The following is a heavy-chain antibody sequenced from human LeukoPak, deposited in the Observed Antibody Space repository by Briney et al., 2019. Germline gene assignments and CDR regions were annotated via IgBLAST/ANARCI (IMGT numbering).Heavy chain of an antibody. V-gene: IGHV3-7*01. J-gene: IGHJ3*02. Sequence: GGSLRLSCAASEFTGFTFSGSAMSWVRQAPGKGLEWVANIKPDGREKYYVDSVKGRFTISRDNAKNSLYMQMNSLRAEDTAVYYCASGGGATRSGYAFDMWGQGTMVTVSS. D-gene: IGHD1-26*01. CDR3: ASGGGATRSGYAFDM. CDR2: IKPDGREK. CDR1: EFTGFTFSGSA.